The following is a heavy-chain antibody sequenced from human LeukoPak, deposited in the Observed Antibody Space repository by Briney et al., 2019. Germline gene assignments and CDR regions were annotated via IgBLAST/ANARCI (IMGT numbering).Heavy chain of an antibody. CDR2: IFGSGGST. CDR1: GFTFSSYA. Sequence: GGSLRLSCAASGFTFSSYAMSWVRQAPGKGLEWVSSIFGSGGSTYYADSVRGRFTISRDNSKNTLYLQMNSLRAEDTAVYYCAKRVAVGRAKVFDYWGQGTLVTVSS. CDR3: AKRVAVGRAKVFDY. D-gene: IGHD3-22*01. V-gene: IGHV3-23*01. J-gene: IGHJ4*02.